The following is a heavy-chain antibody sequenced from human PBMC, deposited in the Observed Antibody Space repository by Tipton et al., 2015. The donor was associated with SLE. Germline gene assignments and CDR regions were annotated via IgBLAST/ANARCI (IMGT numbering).Heavy chain of an antibody. V-gene: IGHV3-33*03. D-gene: IGHD3-22*01. CDR2: IRYDGTKE. CDR1: GFTFNRYA. CDR3: VRSSGYPDC. Sequence: SLRLSCSASGFTFNRYAMHWVRQAPGKGLEWVALIRYDGTKEFYSESVKGRFSISRDSAKNTLYLQMSSLRAEDTAIYYCVRSSGYPDCWGQGTLVTVSS. J-gene: IGHJ4*02.